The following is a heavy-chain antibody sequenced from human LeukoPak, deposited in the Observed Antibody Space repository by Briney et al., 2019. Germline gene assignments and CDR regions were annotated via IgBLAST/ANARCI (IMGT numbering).Heavy chain of an antibody. CDR1: GDSVTNYD. J-gene: IGHJ6*03. Sequence: ETLSLTCTVSGDSVTNYDWSWIRQAPGKGLEWVSIIYSGGSIYNSDSVKGRFTISRDNSKNTLFLQMNSLRAEDTAVYYCARESSNSLYMDVWGKGTTVTVSS. CDR2: IYSGGSI. D-gene: IGHD4-11*01. V-gene: IGHV3-53*01. CDR3: ARESSNSLYMDV.